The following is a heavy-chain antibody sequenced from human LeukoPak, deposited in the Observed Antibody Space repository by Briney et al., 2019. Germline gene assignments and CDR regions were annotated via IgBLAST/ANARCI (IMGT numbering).Heavy chain of an antibody. Sequence: PGGSLRLSCTTSGFTFGNAWMSWVRQTPGKGLEWVGRISTKADGGTTDYAAPVKGRFTISRDDSKNTLYLQMNSLKTEDTAVYYCIKSRGDWHWGQGTLVTVSS. V-gene: IGHV3-15*01. CDR1: GFTFGNAW. D-gene: IGHD2-21*02. CDR3: IKSRGDWH. CDR2: ISTKADGGTT. J-gene: IGHJ4*02.